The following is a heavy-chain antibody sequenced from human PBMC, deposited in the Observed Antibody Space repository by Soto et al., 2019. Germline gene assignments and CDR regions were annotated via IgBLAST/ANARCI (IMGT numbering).Heavy chain of an antibody. CDR2: TYYRSNWRH. CDR3: ARGVAGSGFDL. CDR1: GDSVSSNTAA. V-gene: IGHV6-1*01. D-gene: IGHD6-19*01. J-gene: IGHJ4*02. Sequence: SQTLSLTCAISGDSVSSNTAAWNWIRSSPSRGLEWLGRTYYRSNWRHDYAVSVRSRITVNPDTSKNHFSLQLDSVTPDDTAVYYCARGVAGSGFDLWGQGTLVTVSS.